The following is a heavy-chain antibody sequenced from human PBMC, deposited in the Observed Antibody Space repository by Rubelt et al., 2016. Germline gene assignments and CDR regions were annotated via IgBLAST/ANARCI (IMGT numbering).Heavy chain of an antibody. CDR1: GFSLSTSGMC. D-gene: IGHD1-26*01. V-gene: IGHV2-70*15. CDR3: ARIQGGSYITDY. J-gene: IGHJ4*02. Sequence: QVTLRESGPALVKPTQTLTLTCTFSGFSLSTSGMCVSWIRQPPGKALEWLARIDWDDDKSYSTSLKTRLTISKDTFKSQVFLKLTYIDPLDTATYYFARIQGGSYITDYWGQGTLVTVAS. CDR2: IDWDDDK.